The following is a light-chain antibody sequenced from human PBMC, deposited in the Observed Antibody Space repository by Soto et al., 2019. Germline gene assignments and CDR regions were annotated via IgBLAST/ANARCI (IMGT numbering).Light chain of an antibody. CDR3: QQYGSSPTT. CDR2: GAS. V-gene: IGKV3-20*01. CDR1: QSVSSSY. Sequence: EIVLTQSPGTRSLSPGERATLSCRASQSVSSSYLAWYQRKPGQAPRLLIYGASSRAAGIPDRFSGSGSGTDFTLTISRLEPEDFAVYYCQQYGSSPTTFGQGTKVEIK. J-gene: IGKJ1*01.